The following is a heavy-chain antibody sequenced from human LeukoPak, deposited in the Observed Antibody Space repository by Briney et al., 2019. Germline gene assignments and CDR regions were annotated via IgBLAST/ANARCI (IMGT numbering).Heavy chain of an antibody. J-gene: IGHJ4*02. V-gene: IGHV4-34*01. CDR2: INHSGST. CDR3: ARGARGILTGYFFDY. Sequence: SETLSLTCAVYGGSFSGYYWSWIRRPPGKGLEWIGEINHSGSTNYNPSLKSRVTISVDTSKNQFSLKLSSVTAADTAVYYCARGARGILTGYFFDYWGQGTLVTVSS. D-gene: IGHD3-9*01. CDR1: GGSFSGYY.